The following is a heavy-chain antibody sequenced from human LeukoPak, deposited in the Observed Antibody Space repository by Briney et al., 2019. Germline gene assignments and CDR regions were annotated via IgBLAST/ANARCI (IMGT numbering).Heavy chain of an antibody. V-gene: IGHV3-13*01. CDR3: VREARGYHYTYFDY. CDR1: GFTLGSHD. D-gene: IGHD5-18*01. Sequence: GGSLRLSCTASGFTLGSHDMPWVRQIPGQGLEWVASVSSGFHAFFADSVQGRFTVSREDARNSLYLQMNSLRAGDTAVYYCVREARGYHYTYFDYWGQGTLVTVSS. CDR2: VSSGFHA. J-gene: IGHJ4*02.